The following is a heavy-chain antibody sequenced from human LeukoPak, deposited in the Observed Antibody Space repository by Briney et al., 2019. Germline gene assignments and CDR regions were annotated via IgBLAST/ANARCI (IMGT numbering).Heavy chain of an antibody. D-gene: IGHD4-17*01. Sequence: SETLSLTCAVYGGSFSGYYWSWIRQPPGKGLEWIGEINHSGSTNYNPSLTSRVTISVDTSKNQFSLKLSSVTAADTAVYYCARGDGAVTTGTFYYYYGMDVWGKGTTVTVSS. CDR3: ARGDGAVTTGTFYYYYGMDV. V-gene: IGHV4-34*01. CDR2: INHSGST. J-gene: IGHJ6*04. CDR1: GGSFSGYY.